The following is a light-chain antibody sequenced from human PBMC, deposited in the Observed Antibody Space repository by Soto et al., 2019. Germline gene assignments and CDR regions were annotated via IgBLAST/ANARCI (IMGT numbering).Light chain of an antibody. V-gene: IGKV3-20*01. CDR1: QSVSSIY. CDR2: GAS. CDR3: QQYGSSPPVT. Sequence: EIVLTQSPGTLSLSPGERATLSCRASQSVSSIYLAWYQQKPGQAPRLLIYGASSRATGIPDRFSGSGSGTDFTLTISRLEPEDFAVYYCQQYGSSPPVTFGHGTKVEIK. J-gene: IGKJ1*01.